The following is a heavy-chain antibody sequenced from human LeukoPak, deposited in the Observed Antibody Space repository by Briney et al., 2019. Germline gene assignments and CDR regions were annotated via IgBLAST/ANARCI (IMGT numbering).Heavy chain of an antibody. CDR1: GFTFSSYE. CDR2: ISSSGSTI. CDR3: ARVDIVATPYSYYFDY. Sequence: PGGSLRLSCAASGFTFSSYEMNWVRQAPGKGLEWVSYISSSGSTIYYADSVKGRFTISRDNAKNSLYLQMNGLRAEDTAVYYCARVDIVATPYSYYFDYWGQGTLVTVSS. V-gene: IGHV3-48*03. J-gene: IGHJ4*02. D-gene: IGHD5-12*01.